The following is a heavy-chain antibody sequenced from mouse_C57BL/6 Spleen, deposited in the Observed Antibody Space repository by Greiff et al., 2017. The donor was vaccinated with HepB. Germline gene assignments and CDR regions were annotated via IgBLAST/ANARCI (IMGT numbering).Heavy chain of an antibody. J-gene: IGHJ1*03. D-gene: IGHD2-5*01. V-gene: IGHV1-22*01. Sequence: EVQLQQSGPELVKPGASVKMSCKASGYTFTDYNMHWVKQSHGKSLEWIGYINPNNGGTSYNQKFKGKATLTVNKSSSTAYMELRSLTSEDSAVYYCARPSTIVTRYWYCDVWGTGTTVTVSS. CDR3: ARPSTIVTRYWYCDV. CDR1: GYTFTDYN. CDR2: INPNNGGT.